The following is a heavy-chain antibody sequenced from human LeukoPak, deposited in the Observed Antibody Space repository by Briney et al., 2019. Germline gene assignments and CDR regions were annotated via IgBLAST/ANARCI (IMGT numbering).Heavy chain of an antibody. D-gene: IGHD6-13*01. CDR3: ARIAAAGPDY. CDR1: GFTFSSYA. J-gene: IGHJ4*02. V-gene: IGHV3-21*01. CDR2: ISSSSSYI. Sequence: GGSLRLSCAASGFTFSSYAMSWVRQAPGKGLEWVSSISSSSSYIYYADSVKGRFTISRDNAKNSLYLQMNSLRAEDTAVYYCARIAAAGPDYWGQGTLVTVSS.